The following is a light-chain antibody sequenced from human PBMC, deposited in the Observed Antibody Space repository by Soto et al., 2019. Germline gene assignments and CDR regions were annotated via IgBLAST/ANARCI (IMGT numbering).Light chain of an antibody. V-gene: IGLV2-23*01. J-gene: IGLJ1*01. CDR3: CSYAGSFTYV. CDR1: SSDVGSYNL. CDR2: EGN. Sequence: QSALTQPASVSGSPGQSITISFTGTSSDVGSYNLVSWYQQHPGKAPKFMIFEGNNRPSGLSNRFSGSKAGNTASLTISGLHAEDEAEYYCCSYAGSFTYVFGTGTKLTVL.